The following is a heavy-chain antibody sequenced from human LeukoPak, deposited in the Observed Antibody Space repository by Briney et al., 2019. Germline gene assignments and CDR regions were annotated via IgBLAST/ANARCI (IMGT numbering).Heavy chain of an antibody. CDR1: GFTFSSYA. D-gene: IGHD2-2*01. V-gene: IGHV3-23*01. Sequence: GGSLRLSCAASGFTFSSYAMSWVRQAPGKGLEWVSAISGSGGSTYYADSVKGRFTISRDNSKNTLYLQMNSLRAEDTAVYYCAKDVVPAVSPEHGMDVWGQGTTVTASS. CDR3: AKDVVPAVSPEHGMDV. CDR2: ISGSGGST. J-gene: IGHJ6*02.